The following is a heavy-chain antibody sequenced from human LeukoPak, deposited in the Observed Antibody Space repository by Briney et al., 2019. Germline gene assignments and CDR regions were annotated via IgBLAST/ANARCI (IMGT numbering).Heavy chain of an antibody. Sequence: SETLSLTCAVYGGSFRGYYWSWIRQPPGKGLEWIGEINHSGSTNYDPSLKSRVTISVDTSKNQFSLKLSSVTAAHTAVYYCARGTQLYCSSTSCYGVRAPRIYYYYYYMDVWGKGTTVTVSS. CDR2: INHSGST. V-gene: IGHV4-34*01. D-gene: IGHD2-2*01. CDR3: ARGTQLYCSSTSCYGVRAPRIYYYYYYMDV. J-gene: IGHJ6*03. CDR1: GGSFRGYY.